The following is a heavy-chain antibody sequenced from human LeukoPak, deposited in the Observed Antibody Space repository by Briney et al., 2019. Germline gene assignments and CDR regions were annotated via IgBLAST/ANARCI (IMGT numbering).Heavy chain of an antibody. CDR2: MNPNSGNT. CDR3: ARVWGIMITFGGVIDLPNFDY. Sequence: GASVTVSCKASGYTFTSYDINWVRQATGQGLEWMGWMNPNSGNTGYAQKFQGRVTMTRNTSISTAYMELRSLRSDDTAVYYCARVWGIMITFGGVIDLPNFDYWGQGTLVTVSS. J-gene: IGHJ4*02. D-gene: IGHD3-16*02. V-gene: IGHV1-8*01. CDR1: GYTFTSYD.